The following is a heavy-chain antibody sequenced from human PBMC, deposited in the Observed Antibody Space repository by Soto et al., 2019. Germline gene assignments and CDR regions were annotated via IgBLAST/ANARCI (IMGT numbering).Heavy chain of an antibody. Sequence: GGSLRLSCAASGFTFSSYDMSWFRQAPGKGLEWVSAISGSGISTSTYYEDSVKGRLTISRDRSKKTLYLQMNSLRAEDTAVNYCAKVNWTSDFHFWGQGTLVTVSS. D-gene: IGHD1-20*01. CDR3: AKVNWTSDFHF. J-gene: IGHJ4*02. V-gene: IGHV3-23*01. CDR1: GFTFSSYD. CDR2: ISGSGISTST.